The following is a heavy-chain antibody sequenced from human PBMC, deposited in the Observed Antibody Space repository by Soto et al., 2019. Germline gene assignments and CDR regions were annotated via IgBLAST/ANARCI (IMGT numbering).Heavy chain of an antibody. CDR2: IYSGGST. CDR1: GFTVSSSY. CDR3: ARDSAIYGMDV. V-gene: IGHV3-53*01. Sequence: GSLRLSCAASGFTVSSSYMSWVRQAPGKGLEWVSVIYSGGSTYYADSVKGRFTISRDNSKNTLYLQMNSLRAEDTAVYYCARDSAIYGMDVWGQGTTVTVSS. J-gene: IGHJ6*02.